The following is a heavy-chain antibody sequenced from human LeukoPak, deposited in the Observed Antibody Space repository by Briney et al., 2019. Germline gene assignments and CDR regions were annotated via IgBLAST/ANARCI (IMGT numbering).Heavy chain of an antibody. D-gene: IGHD6-13*01. J-gene: IGHJ4*02. CDR2: ISAYNGNT. CDR1: GYTFTSYG. Sequence: GASVKVSCKASGYTFTSYGISWVRQAPGQGLEWMGWISAYNGNTNYAQKLQGRVTMTTDTSTSTAYMELRSLGSDDTAVYYCARDIAAAGTRILWYWGQGTLVTVSS. V-gene: IGHV1-18*01. CDR3: ARDIAAAGTRILWY.